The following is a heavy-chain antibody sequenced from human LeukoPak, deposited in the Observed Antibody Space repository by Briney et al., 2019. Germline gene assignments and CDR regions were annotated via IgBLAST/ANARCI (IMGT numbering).Heavy chain of an antibody. D-gene: IGHD3-22*01. CDR1: GGSINSDY. V-gene: IGHV4-38-2*02. J-gene: IGHJ4*02. Sequence: PSETLSLTCIVSGGSINSDYWNWIRQPPGKGLEWIGSLYHSGSTYYNPSLKSRVTISVDTSKNQFSLKLSSVIAADRAVYYCARSSSGYLRYYFDYWGQGTLVTVSS. CDR3: ARSSSGYLRYYFDY. CDR2: LYHSGST.